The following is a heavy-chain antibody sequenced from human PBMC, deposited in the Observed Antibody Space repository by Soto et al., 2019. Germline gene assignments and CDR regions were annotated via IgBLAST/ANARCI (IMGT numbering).Heavy chain of an antibody. Sequence: EVQLLESGGGLAQPGGSLRLSCAASGFTFSDSALSWVRQGTGKGLEWVSSVTVSGDTGYYADSVEGRFTISRDNSKNTLYLQMNSLRADDTAVYYCAKHGCSYPACYPYYYYVDVWGEGATVTVSS. CDR2: VTVSGDTG. CDR3: AKHGCSYPACYPYYYYVDV. D-gene: IGHD2-15*01. CDR1: GFTFSDSA. J-gene: IGHJ6*03. V-gene: IGHV3-23*01.